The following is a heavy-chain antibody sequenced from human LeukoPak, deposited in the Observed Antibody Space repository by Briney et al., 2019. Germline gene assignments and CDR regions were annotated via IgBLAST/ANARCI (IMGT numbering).Heavy chain of an antibody. D-gene: IGHD3-22*01. V-gene: IGHV1-46*01. J-gene: IGHJ4*02. CDR2: INPSGGST. CDR3: ARDRPNFDSSGYYFDY. CDR1: GYTFTSYY. Sequence: ASVKVSCKASGYTFTSYYMHWVRQAPGQGLEWMGIINPSGGSTSCAQKFQGRVTMTRDTSTSTVYMELSSLRSEDTAVYYCARDRPNFDSSGYYFDYWGQGTLVTVSS.